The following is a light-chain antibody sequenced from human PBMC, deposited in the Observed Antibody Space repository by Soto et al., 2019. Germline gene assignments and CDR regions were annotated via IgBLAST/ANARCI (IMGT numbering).Light chain of an antibody. Sequence: EIVLTQSPGTLSLSPRERATLSCRASQSVSSRNLAWYQQKPGQAPRLLIYGVSSRATGIPDRFSGSGSVTDFTLTINSLEPEDFAVYYCQQYSDLPFTFGQGTKLEVK. J-gene: IGKJ2*01. V-gene: IGKV3-20*01. CDR1: QSVSSRN. CDR3: QQYSDLPFT. CDR2: GVS.